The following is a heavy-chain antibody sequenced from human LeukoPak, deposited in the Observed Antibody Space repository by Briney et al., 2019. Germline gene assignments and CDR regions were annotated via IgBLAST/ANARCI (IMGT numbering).Heavy chain of an antibody. CDR1: GGSSSSNY. Sequence: SETLSLTCTVSGGSSSSNYWSWIRQPPGKGLEWIGYIYYSGSTNYNPSLKSRVTISVDTSKNQFSLKLSSVTAADTAVYYCARDVGGSGYTDYWGQGTLVTVSS. V-gene: IGHV4-59*12. CDR2: IYYSGST. CDR3: ARDVGGSGYTDY. D-gene: IGHD5-12*01. J-gene: IGHJ4*02.